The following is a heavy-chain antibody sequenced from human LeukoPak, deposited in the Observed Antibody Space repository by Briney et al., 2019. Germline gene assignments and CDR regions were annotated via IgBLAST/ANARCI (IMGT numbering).Heavy chain of an antibody. J-gene: IGHJ5*02. D-gene: IGHD1-26*01. V-gene: IGHV3-30*04. CDR2: ISDDGGSK. Sequence: PGGSLRLSCAASGFTFSDYAMHWVRQAPGKGLEWVAVISDDGGSKYYADSVKGRFTISRDNSKNTLSLQMNSLRAEDTAVFYCARDREGNWFDPWGQGTLVTVSS. CDR3: ARDREGNWFDP. CDR1: GFTFSDYA.